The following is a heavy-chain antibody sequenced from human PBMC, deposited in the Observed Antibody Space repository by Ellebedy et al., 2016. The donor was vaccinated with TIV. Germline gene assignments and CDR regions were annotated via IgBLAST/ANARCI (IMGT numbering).Heavy chain of an antibody. Sequence: MPGGSLRLSCTVSGGSISSYYWSWIRQPPGKGLEWIGYIYYIGSTNYNPSLKSRVTISVDTSKNQFSLKLSSVTAADTAVYYCASDGGIAAAGNPSWFDPWGQGTLVTVSS. CDR2: IYYIGST. CDR3: ASDGGIAAAGNPSWFDP. V-gene: IGHV4-59*01. CDR1: GGSISSYY. D-gene: IGHD6-13*01. J-gene: IGHJ5*02.